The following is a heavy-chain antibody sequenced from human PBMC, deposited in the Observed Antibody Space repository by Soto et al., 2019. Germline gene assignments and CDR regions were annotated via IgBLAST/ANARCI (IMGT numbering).Heavy chain of an antibody. CDR3: ARILGYWYGLDV. CDR1: GFPLSTYG. CDR2: ITGTGGDT. Sequence: EVQLLESGGGLVQPGGSLRLSCAASGFPLSTYGMSWVRQAPGKGLEWVSSITGTGGDTYYADSVKGRFTSSRANSNNMLYLQMNSLRVEDTAVYYCARILGYWYGLDVWGQGTTITVSS. J-gene: IGHJ6*02. V-gene: IGHV3-23*01.